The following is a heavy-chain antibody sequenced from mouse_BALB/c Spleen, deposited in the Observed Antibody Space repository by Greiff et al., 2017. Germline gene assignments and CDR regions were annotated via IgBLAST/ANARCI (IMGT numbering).Heavy chain of an antibody. V-gene: IGHV5-17*02. CDR3: ARSEGYPFAY. Sequence: EVHLVESGGGLVQPGGSRKLSCAASGFTFSSFGMHWVRQAPEKGLEWVAYISSGSSTIYYADTVKGRFTISRDNPKNTLFLQMTSLRSEDTAMYYCARSEGYPFAYWGQGTLVTVSA. CDR1: GFTFSSFG. J-gene: IGHJ3*01. CDR2: ISSGSSTI.